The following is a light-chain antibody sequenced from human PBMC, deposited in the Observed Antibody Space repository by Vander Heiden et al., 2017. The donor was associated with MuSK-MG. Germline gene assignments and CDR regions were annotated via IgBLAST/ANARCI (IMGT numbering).Light chain of an antibody. V-gene: IGLV1-51*01. CDR3: GTWDSSLNVYV. CDR2: DNE. J-gene: IGLJ1*01. CDR1: SSDIGNNY. Sequence: QSVFTQPPSVSAAPGQKVTMSCSGSSSDIGNNYVAWYQQLPGTTPKLLIYDNEKRPSGIPDRFSGSKSGTSATLAITGLQTGDEAEYYCGTWDSSLNVYVFGTGTKVTVL.